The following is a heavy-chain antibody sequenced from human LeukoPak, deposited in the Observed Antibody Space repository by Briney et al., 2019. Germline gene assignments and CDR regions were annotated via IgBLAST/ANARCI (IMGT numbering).Heavy chain of an antibody. D-gene: IGHD3-22*01. J-gene: IGHJ4*02. CDR3: ARDSGSGYYYRFDY. CDR2: VYYSGST. Sequence: SETLSLTCTVSGGSIGSYYWSWIRQPPGKGLEWIGYVYYSGSTNYNPSLKSRVTISVDTSKNQFSLKLSPVTAADTAVYYCARDSGSGYYYRFDYWGQGTLVTVSS. V-gene: IGHV4-59*01. CDR1: GGSIGSYY.